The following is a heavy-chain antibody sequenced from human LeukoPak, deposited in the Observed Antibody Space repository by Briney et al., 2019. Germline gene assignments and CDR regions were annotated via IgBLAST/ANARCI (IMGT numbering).Heavy chain of an antibody. D-gene: IGHD2-15*01. CDR3: AGNTPVEAAWGGYYFDY. V-gene: IGHV4-59*08. J-gene: IGHJ4*02. Sequence: PSETLSLTCTVSGGSISSYYWSWIRQPPGKGLEWIGYIYYSGSTNYNPSLKSRVTISVDTSKNQFSLKLSSVTAADTAVYYCAGNTPVEAAWGGYYFDYWGQGTLVTVSS. CDR2: IYYSGST. CDR1: GGSISSYY.